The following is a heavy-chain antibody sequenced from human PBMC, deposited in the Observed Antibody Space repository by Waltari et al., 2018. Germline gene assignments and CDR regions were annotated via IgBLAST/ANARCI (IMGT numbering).Heavy chain of an antibody. J-gene: IGHJ4*02. Sequence: EVQLVQSGAEVKKPEESLRISCEGAGCGFIRHWLSWVSQMPGKGLEWVGRIDPSDSFRNYGPAFEGHVTISVDQSLRTAYLQWDSLKASDTAIYYCVRHRTTYPLEIDYWGQGTLVTVSS. CDR1: GCGFIRHW. CDR3: VRHRTTYPLEIDY. CDR2: IDPSDSFR. V-gene: IGHV5-10-1*01. D-gene: IGHD2-2*01.